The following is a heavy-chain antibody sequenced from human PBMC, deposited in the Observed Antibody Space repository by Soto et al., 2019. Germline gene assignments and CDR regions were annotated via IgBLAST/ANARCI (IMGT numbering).Heavy chain of an antibody. Sequence: ASVKVSCKASGYTFSNYYIHWVRQAPGQGLEWMGIVNPSDGSSHSAQNFQGRVSMTRDTSTSTVFMELASLRSDDTAVYYCARGYDVLTAYYLGRLWGQGTAVTVSS. V-gene: IGHV1-46*01. CDR2: VNPSDGSS. CDR3: ARGYDVLTAYYLGRL. CDR1: GYTFSNYY. J-gene: IGHJ6*02. D-gene: IGHD3-9*01.